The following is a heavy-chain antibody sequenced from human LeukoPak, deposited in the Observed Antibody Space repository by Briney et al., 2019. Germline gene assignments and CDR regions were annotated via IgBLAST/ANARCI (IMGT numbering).Heavy chain of an antibody. V-gene: IGHV3-23*01. D-gene: IGHD3-9*01. J-gene: IGHJ3*02. CDR3: ARARYVNSFYAFDI. Sequence: GGSLRLSCAASGFTFSSYAMSWVRQAPGKGLEWVSGISGSGGYTYYADSVKGRFTISRDNSKNTLYLQMNSLRAEDTAMYYCARARYVNSFYAFDIWGQGTLVTVSS. CDR1: GFTFSSYA. CDR2: ISGSGGYT.